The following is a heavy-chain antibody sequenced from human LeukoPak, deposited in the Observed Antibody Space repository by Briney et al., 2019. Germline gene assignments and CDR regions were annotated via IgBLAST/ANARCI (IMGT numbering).Heavy chain of an antibody. CDR1: GFTVSSNE. CDR2: ISGGST. D-gene: IGHD5-24*01. CDR3: ARGLGQQHGYNWGFFFDY. J-gene: IGHJ4*02. V-gene: IGHV3-38-3*01. Sequence: GGSLRLSCAASGFTVSSNEMSWVRQAPGKGLEWVSSISGGSTYYADSRKGRFTISRDNSKNTLYLQMNSLRAEDTAVYYCARGLGQQHGYNWGFFFDYWGQGTLVTVSS.